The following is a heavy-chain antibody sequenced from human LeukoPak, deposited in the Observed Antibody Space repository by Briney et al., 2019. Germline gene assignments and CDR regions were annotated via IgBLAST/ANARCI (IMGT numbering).Heavy chain of an antibody. J-gene: IGHJ3*02. CDR1: GFTFDDYG. V-gene: IGHV3-20*01. CDR3: ARGGGFGNLLSRAFDI. CDR2: ISGNGDVT. D-gene: IGHD3-10*01. Sequence: GGSLRLSCAASGFTFDDYGMSWVRQGPGKGLEWVSGISGNGDVTSYPDSVKGRFTISRDNAKNSLYLQINSLRVEDTAFYHCARGGGFGNLLSRAFDIWGQGTMVTVSS.